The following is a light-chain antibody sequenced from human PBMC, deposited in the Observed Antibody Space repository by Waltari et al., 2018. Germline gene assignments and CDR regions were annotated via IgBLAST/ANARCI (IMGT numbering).Light chain of an antibody. V-gene: IGKV1D-12*01. CDR2: DAS. CDR3: QQSKTFPYT. J-gene: IGKJ2*01. CDR1: QDIGTY. Sequence: DIQMTQSPSSVSASIGDRVTITCRASQDIGTYFAWYLQKPGKAPRLLIYDASSLQSGVPSRFSGSGSGTDFSLTIDTLQPEDFAAYFCQQSKTFPYTFGQGTKLEIK.